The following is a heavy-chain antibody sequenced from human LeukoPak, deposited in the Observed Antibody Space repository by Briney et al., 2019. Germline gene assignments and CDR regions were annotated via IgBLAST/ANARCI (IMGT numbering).Heavy chain of an antibody. CDR1: GFTFSNYG. Sequence: PGGSLRLSCAASGFTFSNYGMHWVRQAPGKGLEWVAFIRYDGNNKNYADFVKGRFTISRDNSENTLYLQMNSLRAEDTAVYYCAKYYYGSGSQRYFDYWGQGTLVTVSS. D-gene: IGHD3-10*01. J-gene: IGHJ4*02. V-gene: IGHV3-30*02. CDR3: AKYYYGSGSQRYFDY. CDR2: IRYDGNNK.